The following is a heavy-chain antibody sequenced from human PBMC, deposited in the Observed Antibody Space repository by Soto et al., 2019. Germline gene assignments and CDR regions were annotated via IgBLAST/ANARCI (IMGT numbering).Heavy chain of an antibody. CDR2: IYYSGST. V-gene: IGHV4-39*01. CDR3: AWGRGLRFFPYGMDV. D-gene: IGHD5-12*01. J-gene: IGHJ6*02. Sequence: QLQLQESGPGLVKPSETLSLTCTVSGGSISSSSYYWGWIRQPPGKGLEWIGSIYYSGSTYYNPSLKSRVTRSVDTSKNQFSLKLSSVTAADTAVYYCAWGRGLRFFPYGMDVWGQGTTVTVSS. CDR1: GGSISSSSYY.